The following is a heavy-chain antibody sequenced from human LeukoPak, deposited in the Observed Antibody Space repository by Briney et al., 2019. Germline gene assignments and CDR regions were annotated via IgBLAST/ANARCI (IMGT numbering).Heavy chain of an antibody. CDR2: IIPIFGTA. Sequence: KISCKGSGYSFSYYWIGWVRQAPGQGLEWMGGIIPIFGTANYAQKFQGRVTITADESTSTAYMELSSLRSEDTAVYYCARDSYYDSSGTYWGQGTLVTVSS. V-gene: IGHV1-69*01. D-gene: IGHD3-22*01. CDR3: ARDSYYDSSGTY. J-gene: IGHJ4*02. CDR1: GYSFSYYW.